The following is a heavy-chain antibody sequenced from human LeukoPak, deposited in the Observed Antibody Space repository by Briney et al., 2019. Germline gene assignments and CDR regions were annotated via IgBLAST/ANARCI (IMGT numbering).Heavy chain of an antibody. V-gene: IGHV3-7*01. J-gene: IGHJ2*01. CDR1: GFTFSSNW. Sequence: PGGSLRLSCAASGFTFSSNWMSWVRQAPGKGLEWVANIKHDGSEKYYVDSVKGRFTISRGNAKNSLYLQMNSLRAEDTAVYYCARAGLWGRGTLVTVSS. CDR2: IKHDGSEK. CDR3: ARAGL.